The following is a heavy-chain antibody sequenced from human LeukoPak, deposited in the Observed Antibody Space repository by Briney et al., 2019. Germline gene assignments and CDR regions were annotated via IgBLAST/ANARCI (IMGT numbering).Heavy chain of an antibody. CDR2: IYYSGST. CDR3: ARARVGDQLLRGFDY. J-gene: IGHJ4*02. D-gene: IGHD2-2*01. Sequence: SSETLSLTCTVSGGSISSGDYYWSWIRQPPGKGLEWIGYIYYSGSTYYNPSLKSRVTISVDTSKNQFSLKLSSVTAADTAVYYCARARVGDQLLRGFDYWGQGTLVTVSS. CDR1: GGSISSGDYY. V-gene: IGHV4-30-4*01.